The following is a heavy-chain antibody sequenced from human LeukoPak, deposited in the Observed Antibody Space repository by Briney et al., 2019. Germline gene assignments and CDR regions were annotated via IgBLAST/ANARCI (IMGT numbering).Heavy chain of an antibody. Sequence: PSETLSLTCAVSGGSITTYYWTWIRQPPGQALEWIGYIYYTGNTKYNPSLESRVTLSIDTSKNEFPLKISSVNAADTAVYFCASGSVVTALDQWGQGTLVTVSS. CDR2: IYYTGNT. V-gene: IGHV4-59*01. CDR1: GGSITTYY. D-gene: IGHD2-21*02. J-gene: IGHJ4*02. CDR3: ASGSVVTALDQ.